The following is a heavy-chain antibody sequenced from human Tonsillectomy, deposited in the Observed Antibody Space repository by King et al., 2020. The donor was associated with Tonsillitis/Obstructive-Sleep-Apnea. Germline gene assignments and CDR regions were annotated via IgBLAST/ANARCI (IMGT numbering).Heavy chain of an antibody. CDR3: ASGRAAKGGRFDY. D-gene: IGHD2-15*01. Sequence: VQLVESGAEVKKPGASVKVSCKASGYTFTSYYMHWWRQAPGQGLEWRGIINPNGGSTSYAQKFEGRVTMTRDTSTSTVYMELSSLRSEDTAVYYCASGRAAKGGRFDYWGQGTLVTVSS. CDR2: INPNGGST. J-gene: IGHJ4*02. CDR1: GYTFTSYY. V-gene: IGHV1-46*01.